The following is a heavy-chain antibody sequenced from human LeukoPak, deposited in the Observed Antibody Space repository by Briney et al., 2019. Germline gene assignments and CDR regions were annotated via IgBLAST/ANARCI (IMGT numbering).Heavy chain of an antibody. CDR1: GDSISHYY. V-gene: IGHV4-4*07. Sequence: PSETLSLTCTVSGDSISHYYWSWIRQPAGKGLEWIGRIYSSGSTDYNPALTSRVTMSVDTSKSQFSLKLSSVTAADTAVYYCARGLAPGGSGSGLDVWGQGTTVTVSS. D-gene: IGHD3-10*01. J-gene: IGHJ6*02. CDR2: IYSSGST. CDR3: ARGLAPGGSGSGLDV.